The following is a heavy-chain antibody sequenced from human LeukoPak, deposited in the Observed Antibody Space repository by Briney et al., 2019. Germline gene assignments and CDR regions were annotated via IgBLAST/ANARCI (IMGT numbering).Heavy chain of an antibody. J-gene: IGHJ4*02. Sequence: SQTLSLTCTVSGDSINSGDYYWSWIRQPAGKGLEWIGYIYYTGSTNYNPSLKSRVTISVDTSKNQFSLKLSSVTAADTAVYYCARGLESYFNYWGQGTLVTVSS. CDR1: GDSINSGDYY. V-gene: IGHV4-61*10. CDR3: ARGLESYFNY. CDR2: IYYTGST.